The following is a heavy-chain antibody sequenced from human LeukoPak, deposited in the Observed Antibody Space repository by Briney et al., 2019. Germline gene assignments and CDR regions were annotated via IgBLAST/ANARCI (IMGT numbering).Heavy chain of an antibody. J-gene: IGHJ4*02. CDR1: CYVFTSYW. V-gene: IGHV5-51*01. D-gene: IGHD6-13*01. Sequence: GGSLQISSYGSCYVFTSYWTGWWRRLAGEGLEWMGIIYPGDSDTRYSPSFQGQVTTAADKSITTAYLQWSSLKASYTAMYYCARRHSSIDYWGQGTRVTVSS. CDR2: IYPGDSDT. CDR3: ARRHSSIDY.